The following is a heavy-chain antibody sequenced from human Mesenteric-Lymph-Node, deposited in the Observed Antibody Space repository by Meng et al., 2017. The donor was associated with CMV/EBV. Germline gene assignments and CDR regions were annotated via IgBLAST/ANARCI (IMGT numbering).Heavy chain of an antibody. V-gene: IGHV1-24*01. J-gene: IGHJ6*02. Sequence: ASVKVSCKVSGYTLTELSMNWVLQAPGKGLEWMGGFDPEDGETIYAQKFQGRVTMTEDTSTDTAYMELSSLRSEDTAVYYCATEAGYSYGSGMDVWGQGTTVTVSS. CDR3: ATEAGYSYGSGMDV. CDR2: FDPEDGET. D-gene: IGHD5-18*01. CDR1: GYTLTELS.